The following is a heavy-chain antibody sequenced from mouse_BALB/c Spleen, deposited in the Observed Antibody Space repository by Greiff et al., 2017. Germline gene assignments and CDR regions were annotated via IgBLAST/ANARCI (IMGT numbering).Heavy chain of an antibody. D-gene: IGHD1-1*01. CDR2: ISSGSSTI. CDR1: GFTFSSFG. J-gene: IGHJ1*01. V-gene: IGHV5-17*02. CDR3: ARKAYGSSSHWYFDV. Sequence: EVKLMESGGGLVQPGGSRKLSCAASGFTFSSFGMHWVRQAPEKGLEWVAYISSGSSTIYYADTVKGRFTISRDNPKNTLFLQMTSLRSEDTAMYYCARKAYGSSSHWYFDVWGAGTTVTVSS.